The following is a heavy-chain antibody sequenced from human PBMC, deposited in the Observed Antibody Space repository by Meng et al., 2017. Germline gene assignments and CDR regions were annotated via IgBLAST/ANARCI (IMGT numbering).Heavy chain of an antibody. Sequence: LVEAGGGLVQAGGSLNLSCTASGFTFRNYWMHWVRQAPGKGLVWVSRIKPDGTMTVYADSVKGRFTISRDNAKNTLYLQMNSLRSDDTAVYYCARSDWFDPWGQGTLVTVSS. CDR3: ARSDWFDP. CDR2: IKPDGTMT. J-gene: IGHJ5*02. V-gene: IGHV3-74*01. CDR1: GFTFRNYW.